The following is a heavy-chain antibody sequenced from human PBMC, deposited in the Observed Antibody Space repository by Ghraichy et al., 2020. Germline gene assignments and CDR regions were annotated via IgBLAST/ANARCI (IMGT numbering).Heavy chain of an antibody. CDR2: ISSSSNNI. V-gene: IGHV3-21*01. CDR1: GFTFSSYS. Sequence: GSLRLSCAASGFTFSSYSINWVRQAPGKGLEWVSLISSSSNNIYYADSVKGRFTISRDNANNSLYLHMNRLRAEDTAVYFCARGSPGAAMVSYYGMDVWGQGTTVTVSS. D-gene: IGHD5-18*01. CDR3: ARGSPGAAMVSYYGMDV. J-gene: IGHJ6*02.